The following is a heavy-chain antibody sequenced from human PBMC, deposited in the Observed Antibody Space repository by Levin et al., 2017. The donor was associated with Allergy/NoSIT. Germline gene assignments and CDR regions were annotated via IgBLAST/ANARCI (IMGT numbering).Heavy chain of an antibody. J-gene: IGHJ4*02. CDR1: GGSIRSSSYY. D-gene: IGHD6-19*01. Sequence: SQTLSLTCTVSGGSIRSSSYYWGWIRQPPGKGLEWIGSIYYSGSTHYNPSLKSRVTISVDTSKNQFSRKLSSVTAADTAVYYCARRIAVTAYYFDYWGQGTLVTVSS. CDR3: ARRIAVTAYYFDY. CDR2: IYYSGST. V-gene: IGHV4-39*01.